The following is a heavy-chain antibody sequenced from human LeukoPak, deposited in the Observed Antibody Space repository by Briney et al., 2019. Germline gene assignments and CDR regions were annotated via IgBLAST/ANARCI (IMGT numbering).Heavy chain of an antibody. V-gene: IGHV1-3*01. Sequence: ASVKVSCKASGYTFTSYAMHWVRQAPGQRLEWMGWINAGNDNTKYSQKFQGRVTITRDTSASIAYMELSSLRSEDTAVYYCARDLGYCTGGTCYPNWFDPWGQGTLVTVSS. D-gene: IGHD2-15*01. CDR1: GYTFTSYA. CDR2: INAGNDNT. J-gene: IGHJ5*02. CDR3: ARDLGYCTGGTCYPNWFDP.